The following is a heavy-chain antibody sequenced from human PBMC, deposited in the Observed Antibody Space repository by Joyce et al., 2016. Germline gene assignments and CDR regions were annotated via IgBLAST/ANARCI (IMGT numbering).Heavy chain of an antibody. V-gene: IGHV4-59*01. CDR3: AREDFYDTSGRSTYYFGF. D-gene: IGHD3-22*01. CDR1: VGSINNNY. J-gene: IGHJ4*02. CDR2: ISSRGST. Sequence: QVQLQESGPGLVKPSETLYLTCTVSVGSINNNYWSWIRQPQGKGLEWIGYISSRGSTNYNPSRKSRVSLSVDTSNNQVALKLMSVAAADTALYYCAREDFYDTSGRSTYYFGFWGQGTPVTVSS.